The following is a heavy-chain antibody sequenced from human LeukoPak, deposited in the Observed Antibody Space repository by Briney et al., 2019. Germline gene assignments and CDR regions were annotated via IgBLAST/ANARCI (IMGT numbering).Heavy chain of an antibody. CDR3: ARDQILTHCMDV. CDR1: GYTFTSYY. D-gene: IGHD3-9*01. V-gene: IGHV1-46*01. Sequence: ASVKASCKASGYTFTSYYMHWVRQAPGQGLEWMGIINPSGGSTSYAQKFQGRVTMTRDTSTSTVYMELSSLRSEDTAVYYCARDQILTHCMDVWGQGTTVTVFS. J-gene: IGHJ6*02. CDR2: INPSGGST.